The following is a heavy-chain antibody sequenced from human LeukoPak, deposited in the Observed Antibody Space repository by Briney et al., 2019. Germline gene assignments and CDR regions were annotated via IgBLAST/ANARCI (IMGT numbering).Heavy chain of an antibody. Sequence: PSETLSLTCTVSGGSISSYCWSWIRQPPGKALEWMAYIYYSGNTSYNSCLKSRVTMSTNPSKKQFSLKRSSVAAADTAVCYCARVLYYYDSSGYPVEYYFDYWGEGTLVTVSS. V-gene: IGHV4-59*01. CDR2: IYYSGNT. J-gene: IGHJ4*02. CDR3: ARVLYYYDSSGYPVEYYFDY. D-gene: IGHD3-22*01. CDR1: GGSISSYC.